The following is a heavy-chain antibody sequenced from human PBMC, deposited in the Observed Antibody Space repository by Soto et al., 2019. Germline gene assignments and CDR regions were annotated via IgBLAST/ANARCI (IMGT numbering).Heavy chain of an antibody. J-gene: IGHJ4*02. CDR2: IYHTGTA. D-gene: IGHD3-3*01. CDR1: GGSISSADYY. CDR3: ATHPYYDYYSGDYVDS. Sequence: QVQLQESGPGLVKPSQTLSLTCTVSGGSISSADYYWTWFRQPPGKGMEWVGYIYHTGTAYYKPPLKSGLSISLDTSRDQFSLQLSSVPAADPAVYYCATHPYYDYYSGDYVDSWGQGTLITVSS. V-gene: IGHV4-30-4*01.